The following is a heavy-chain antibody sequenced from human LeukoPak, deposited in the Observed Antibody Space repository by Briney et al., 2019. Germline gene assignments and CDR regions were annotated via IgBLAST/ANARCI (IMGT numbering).Heavy chain of an antibody. J-gene: IGHJ6*03. CDR3: AREIGYYFDSDDSRLRGRLDV. V-gene: IGHV4-61*01. CDR2: IYYSGST. CDR1: GGSTSSSSYY. Sequence: SETLSLTCTVSGGSTSSSSYYWGWIRQPPGKGLEWIGYIYYSGSTNYNPSLKSRVTISVDTSKNQFSLKLSSVTAADTAVYYCAREIGYYFDSDDSRLRGRLDVWGKGTSVTVSS. D-gene: IGHD3-22*01.